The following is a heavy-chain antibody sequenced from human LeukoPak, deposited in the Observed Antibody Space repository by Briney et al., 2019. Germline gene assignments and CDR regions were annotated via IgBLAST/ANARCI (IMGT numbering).Heavy chain of an antibody. J-gene: IGHJ4*02. CDR3: AKWVDYDILTGYYVSDF. CDR2: ITDNGNTT. CDR1: GFTFSNYA. Sequence: GGSLRLSCAASGFTFSNYAMSWVRQAPGKGLEWVAAITDNGNTTYYADSVKGRFTISRDNSKNTLYVELNTLRAEHTDVYCYAKWVDYDILTGYYVSDFWGQGTLVTVSS. V-gene: IGHV3-23*01. D-gene: IGHD3-9*01.